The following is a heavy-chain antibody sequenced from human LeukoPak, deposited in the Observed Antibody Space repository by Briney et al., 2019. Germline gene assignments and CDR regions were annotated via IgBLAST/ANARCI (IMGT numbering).Heavy chain of an antibody. J-gene: IGHJ6*03. CDR1: GFTFSSYG. CDR3: AKATWGGGYSGYDSARYYYYYYMDV. D-gene: IGHD5-12*01. V-gene: IGHV3-30*02. Sequence: AGGSLRLSCAASGFTFSSYGMHWVRQAPGKGLEWVAFIRYDGSNKYYADSVKGRFTISRDNSKNTLYLQMNSLRAEDTAVYYCAKATWGGGYSGYDSARYYYYYYMDVWGKGTTVTISS. CDR2: IRYDGSNK.